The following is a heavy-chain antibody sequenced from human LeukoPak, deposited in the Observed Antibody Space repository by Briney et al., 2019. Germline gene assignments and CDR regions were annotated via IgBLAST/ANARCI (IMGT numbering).Heavy chain of an antibody. D-gene: IGHD3-22*01. Sequence: SETLSLTCTVSGGSISSYYWGWVRQPPGKGLEWIGSIYYSGSTYYNPSLKSRVTISVDTSKNQFSLKLSSVTAADTAVYYCARDRLYYYDSSLFDYWGQGTLVTVSS. V-gene: IGHV4-39*07. CDR2: IYYSGST. CDR3: ARDRLYYYDSSLFDY. CDR1: GGSISSYY. J-gene: IGHJ4*02.